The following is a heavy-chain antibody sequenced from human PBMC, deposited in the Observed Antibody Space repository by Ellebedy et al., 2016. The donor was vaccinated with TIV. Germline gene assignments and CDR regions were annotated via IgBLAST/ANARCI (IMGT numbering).Heavy chain of an antibody. D-gene: IGHD4-23*01. V-gene: IGHV4-4*07. CDR1: GGSISSYY. Sequence: SETLSLXXTVSGGSISSYYWSWIRQPAGKGLEWIGRIYTSGSTNYNPSLKSRVTISVDTSKNQFSLKLSSVTAADTAVYYCASSVGKGDYFDYWGQGTLVTVSS. J-gene: IGHJ4*02. CDR3: ASSVGKGDYFDY. CDR2: IYTSGST.